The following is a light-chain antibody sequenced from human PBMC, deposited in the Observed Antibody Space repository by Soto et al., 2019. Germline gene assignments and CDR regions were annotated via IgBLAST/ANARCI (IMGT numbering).Light chain of an antibody. J-gene: IGLJ2*01. CDR1: SSDVGGYDY. CDR3: ASWDDRLGAVI. Sequence: QSALTQPASVSGSPGQSITISCTGTSSDVGGYDYVSWYQLHPGKAPKLMVFEVNNRPSGVPERISGSKFGTAASLAISGLRSEDEAVYYCASWDDRLGAVIFGGGTKVTVL. CDR2: EVN. V-gene: IGLV2-14*01.